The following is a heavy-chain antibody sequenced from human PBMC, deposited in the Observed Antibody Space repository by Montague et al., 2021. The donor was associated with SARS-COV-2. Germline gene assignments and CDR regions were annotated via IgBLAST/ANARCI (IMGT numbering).Heavy chain of an antibody. Sequence: TLSLTCTVSGGSISSGGHYWSWIRQHPGKGLEWIGYIYYSGSTYYNPSLKSRVTISVDTSKNQFSLKLSSVTAADTAVYYCARVSVEMATMGAYYYYGMDVWGQGTTVTVSS. D-gene: IGHD5-24*01. CDR3: ARVSVEMATMGAYYYYGMDV. J-gene: IGHJ6*02. CDR2: IYYSGST. CDR1: GGSISSGGHY. V-gene: IGHV4-31*03.